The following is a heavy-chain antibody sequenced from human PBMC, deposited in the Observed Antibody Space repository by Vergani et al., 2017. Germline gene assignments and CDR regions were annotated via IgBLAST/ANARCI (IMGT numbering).Heavy chain of an antibody. V-gene: IGHV1-18*01. CDR2: ISAYNGKT. D-gene: IGHD2-15*01. Sequence: QVQLVQSGAEVKKPGASVKVSCKASGYSFTNYGISWVRQAPGQGLEWMGWISAYNGKTNYAQNLQGRVTMTTDTSTSTAYMELRILRSDDTAVYYCASIYWSCGSCYSPFDYWGQGTLVTVSS. CDR1: GYSFTNYG. CDR3: ASIYWSCGSCYSPFDY. J-gene: IGHJ4*02.